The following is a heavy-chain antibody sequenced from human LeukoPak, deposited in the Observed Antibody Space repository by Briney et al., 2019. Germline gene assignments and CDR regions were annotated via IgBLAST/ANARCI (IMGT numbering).Heavy chain of an antibody. Sequence: ASETLSLTCAVYGGSFSGYYRSWIRQPPGKGLEWIGEINHSGSTNYNPSLKSRVTISVDTSKNQFSLKLSSVTAADTAVYYCARGHVVVPAALSFLGNWFDPWGQGTLVTVSS. CDR3: ARGHVVVPAALSFLGNWFDP. D-gene: IGHD2-2*01. CDR2: INHSGST. V-gene: IGHV4-34*01. J-gene: IGHJ5*02. CDR1: GGSFSGYY.